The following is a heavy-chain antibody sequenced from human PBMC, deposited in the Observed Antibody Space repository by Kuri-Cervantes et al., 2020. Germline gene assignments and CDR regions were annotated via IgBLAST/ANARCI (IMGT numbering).Heavy chain of an antibody. J-gene: IGHJ6*04. CDR2: MNPDSGNT. D-gene: IGHD3-3*01. Sequence: ASVKVSCKASGYTFTYRYLHWVRQAPGQALEWMGWMNPDSGNTGYAQKFQGRVTMTRNTSISTAYMEVSSLKSDDTAVYYCARGWHYAFWRVDVWGKGTTVTVSS. CDR1: GYTFTYRY. V-gene: IGHV1-8*02. CDR3: ARGWHYAFWRVDV.